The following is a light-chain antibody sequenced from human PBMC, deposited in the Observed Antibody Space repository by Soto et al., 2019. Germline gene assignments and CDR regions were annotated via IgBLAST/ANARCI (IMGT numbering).Light chain of an antibody. J-gene: IGKJ1*01. Sequence: DIQMTQSPSSLSASVGDRVTIICRASQSVSTRLAWYQQKPGKAPKVLIYDASSWAGGVPSRFTGSGSGTEFTLTINSLQPDDFATYYCQQYSVYWTFGQGTKVEIK. CDR3: QQYSVYWT. V-gene: IGKV1-5*02. CDR2: DAS. CDR1: QSVSTR.